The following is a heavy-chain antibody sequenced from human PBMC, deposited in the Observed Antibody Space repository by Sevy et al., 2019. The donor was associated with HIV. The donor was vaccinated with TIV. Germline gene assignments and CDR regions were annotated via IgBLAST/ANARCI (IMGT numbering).Heavy chain of an antibody. D-gene: IGHD1-26*01. CDR3: AREFGRDAFDI. V-gene: IGHV3-48*03. CDR2: ITGSGNII. CDR1: GFTFSNYE. J-gene: IGHJ3*02. Sequence: GGSLRLSCVASGFTFSNYEMNWVRQAPGKGLEWVSYITGSGNIIYYADSVKGRFTISRLNAKNSLNLQMNSLRTEDTAIYYCAREFGRDAFDIWGQGTMVIVSS.